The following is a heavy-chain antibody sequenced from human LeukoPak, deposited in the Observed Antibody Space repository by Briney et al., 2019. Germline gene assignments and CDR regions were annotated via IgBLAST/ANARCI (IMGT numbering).Heavy chain of an antibody. D-gene: IGHD3-10*01. CDR1: GGTFSSYA. V-gene: IGHV1-69*04. J-gene: IGHJ4*02. Sequence: SVKVYCKASGGTFSSYAISWVRQTPGQGLEWMGRIIPILGIANYAQKFQGRVTITADKSTSTAYMELSSLRSEDTAVYYCARETRGFGEFRLFDYWGQGTLVTVSS. CDR3: ARETRGFGEFRLFDY. CDR2: IIPILGIA.